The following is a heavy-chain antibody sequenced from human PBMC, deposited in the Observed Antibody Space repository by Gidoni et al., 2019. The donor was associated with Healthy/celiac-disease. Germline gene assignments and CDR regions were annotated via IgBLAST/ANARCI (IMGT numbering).Heavy chain of an antibody. D-gene: IGHD6-13*01. V-gene: IGHV4-31*03. CDR3: AGSIAAAGIRYFDY. CDR2: IYYSGST. CDR1: GGSISSGGYY. Sequence: QVQLQASGPGLVQPSQTLSLTCTVPGGSISSGGYYWSWIRQHPGKGLEWIVYIYYSGSTYYNPSLKSRVTISVDTSKNQFSLKLSSVTAADTAVYYCAGSIAAAGIRYFDYWGQGTLVTVSS. J-gene: IGHJ4*02.